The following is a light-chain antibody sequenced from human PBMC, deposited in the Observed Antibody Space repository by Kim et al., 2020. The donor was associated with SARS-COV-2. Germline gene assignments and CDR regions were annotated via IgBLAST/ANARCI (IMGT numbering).Light chain of an antibody. J-gene: IGKJ1*01. Sequence: EIVMTQSPATLSVSPGERATLPCRASQSIRGSLAWYQQKPGQAPRLLIYGASTRATGIPARFSGSGSGTEFTLTISSLQSEDFAVYYCQQYNNGPPVTFGQGTKVEIK. CDR3: QQYNNGPPVT. CDR2: GAS. V-gene: IGKV3-15*01. CDR1: QSIRGS.